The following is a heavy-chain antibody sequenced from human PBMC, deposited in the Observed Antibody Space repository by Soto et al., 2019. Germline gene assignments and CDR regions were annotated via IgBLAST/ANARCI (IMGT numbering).Heavy chain of an antibody. CDR1: GYTFTSYD. J-gene: IGHJ3*02. D-gene: IGHD6-19*01. Sequence: QVQLVQSGAEVKKPGASVKVSCKASGYTFTSYDIKWVRQATGQGLEWMGWMNPNSGNTGYSQKFQGRVTMTRNTSISTAYMELSSLRSEATAVYYCAAWPPEYSSGWRDVFDIWGQGTMVTVSS. CDR3: AAWPPEYSSGWRDVFDI. V-gene: IGHV1-8*01. CDR2: MNPNSGNT.